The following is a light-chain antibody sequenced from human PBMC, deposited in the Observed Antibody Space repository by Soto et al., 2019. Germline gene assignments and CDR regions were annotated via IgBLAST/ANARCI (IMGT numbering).Light chain of an antibody. Sequence: QSVLTQPPSASGSPGQSVTISCTGTSNDIGAYNYVSWYQHHPGKVPKLLIHEVFRRPSGVPDRFSASKSGNTASLTVSGLQPEDEADYYCLSYVGRETGVFGSGTKLTVL. V-gene: IGLV2-8*01. J-gene: IGLJ1*01. CDR1: SNDIGAYNY. CDR2: EVF. CDR3: LSYVGRETGV.